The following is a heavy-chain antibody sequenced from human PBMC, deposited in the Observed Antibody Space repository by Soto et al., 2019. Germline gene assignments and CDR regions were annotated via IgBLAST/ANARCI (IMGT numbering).Heavy chain of an antibody. V-gene: IGHV1-69*02. Sequence: QVQLVQSGAEVKKPGSSVKVSCQAAGGTFNTYSINWVRQAPGQGLEWMGRIIPIVGIAKYAQKFQGRVAITADKSTSKAYMREVNILRPEDTAMYYGARAMVVGGTGAFDIWGQGTMVTVSS. CDR2: IIPIVGIA. CDR3: ARAMVVGGTGAFDI. J-gene: IGHJ3*02. D-gene: IGHD2-15*01. CDR1: GGTFNTYS.